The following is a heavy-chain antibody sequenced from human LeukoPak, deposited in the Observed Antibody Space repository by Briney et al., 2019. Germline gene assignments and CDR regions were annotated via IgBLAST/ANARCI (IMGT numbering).Heavy chain of an antibody. V-gene: IGHV3-30*02. CDR3: ARDFELALDYYYYYYMDV. Sequence: GGSLRLSCAASGFTFSSYGMHWVRQAPGKGLEWVAFIRYDGSNKYYADSVKGRFTISRDNSKNTLYLQMNSLRAEDTAVYYCARDFELALDYYYYYYMDVWGKETTVTVSS. CDR1: GFTFSSYG. J-gene: IGHJ6*03. CDR2: IRYDGSNK. D-gene: IGHD6-6*01.